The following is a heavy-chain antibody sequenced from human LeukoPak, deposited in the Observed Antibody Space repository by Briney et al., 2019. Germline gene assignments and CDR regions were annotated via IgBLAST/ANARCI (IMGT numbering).Heavy chain of an antibody. D-gene: IGHD2-2*01. V-gene: IGHV3-30-3*01. CDR2: ISYDGSNK. CDR3: ARDHVVVPAAMAGGGWRSYYLDY. CDR1: GFTFTSYA. Sequence: PGGSPRLSCAASGFTFTSYAMHWVRQAPGKGLEWVAVISYDGSNKYYADSVKGRFTISRDNSKNTLYLQMNSLRAEDTAVYYCARDHVVVPAAMAGGGWRSYYLDYWGQGTLVTVSS. J-gene: IGHJ4*02.